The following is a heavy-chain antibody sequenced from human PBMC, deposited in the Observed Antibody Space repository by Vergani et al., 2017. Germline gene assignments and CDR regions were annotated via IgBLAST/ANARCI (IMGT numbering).Heavy chain of an antibody. CDR2: IVVKGNS. D-gene: IGHD2-21*01. CDR1: VGSLEIHSQT. CDR3: VRVLHTSYILGAFDI. V-gene: IGHV4-61*02. Sequence: QAQLQESGPRLVKPSQTLSLTCSFSVGSLEIHSQTWGWTRPLAGEGLEWFGLIVVKGNSNFSPSLEGRVTMSADPSRGRFPLNRRSVTTSDTAGLYCVRVLHTSYILGAFDIWGQGTKVTVSS. J-gene: IGHJ3*02.